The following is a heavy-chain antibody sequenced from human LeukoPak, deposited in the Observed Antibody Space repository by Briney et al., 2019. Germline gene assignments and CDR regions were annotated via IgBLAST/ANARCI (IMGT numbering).Heavy chain of an antibody. V-gene: IGHV3-11*06. Sequence: GGTLRLSCAASGFTFSDYYMSWIRQAPGKGLEWVSYISGSSSYTNYADSVKGRFTISRDNAKNSLYLQMNSLRAEDTAVYYCARAPATAHYFDYWGQGTLVTVSS. J-gene: IGHJ4*02. CDR2: ISGSSSYT. CDR3: ARAPATAHYFDY. CDR1: GFTFSDYY.